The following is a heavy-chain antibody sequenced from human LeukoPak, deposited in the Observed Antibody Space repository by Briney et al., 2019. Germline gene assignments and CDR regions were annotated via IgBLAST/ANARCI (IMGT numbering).Heavy chain of an antibody. CDR2: FDPEDGET. CDR1: GYTLTELS. D-gene: IGHD6-6*01. CDR3: ARESDLASIAARGLYDY. J-gene: IGHJ4*02. Sequence: ASVKVSCKVSGYTLTELSMHWVRQAPGKGLEWMGGFDPEDGETIYAQKFQGRVTITRNTSISTAYMELSSLRSEDTAVYYCARESDLASIAARGLYDYWGQGTLVTVSS. V-gene: IGHV1-24*01.